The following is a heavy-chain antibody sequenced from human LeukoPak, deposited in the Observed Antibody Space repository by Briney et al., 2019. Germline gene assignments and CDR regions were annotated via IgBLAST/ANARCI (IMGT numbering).Heavy chain of an antibody. Sequence: PSETLSLTCTVSGGSISRADYYWSWIRQPPGKGLEWIGYIYYSGSTYYNPSLKSRVTISVDTSKNQFSLKLSSVTAADTAVYYCARVSPYYGTGGDHWGQGTLVTVSS. CDR2: IYYSGST. CDR1: GGSISRADYY. V-gene: IGHV4-30-4*08. J-gene: IGHJ4*02. D-gene: IGHD3-10*01. CDR3: ARVSPYYGTGGDH.